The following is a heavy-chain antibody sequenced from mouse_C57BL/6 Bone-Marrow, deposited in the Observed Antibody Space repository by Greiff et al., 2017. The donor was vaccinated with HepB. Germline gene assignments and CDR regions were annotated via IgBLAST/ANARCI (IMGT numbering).Heavy chain of an antibody. V-gene: IGHV5-4*01. D-gene: IGHD2-5*01. Sequence: EVHLVESGGGLVKPGGSLKLSCAASGFTFSSYAMSWVRQTPEKRLEWVATISDGGSYTYYPDNVKGRFTISRDNAKNNLYLQMSHLKSEDTAMYYCARDPSTGYYSNYDYAMDYWGQGTSVTVSS. J-gene: IGHJ4*01. CDR2: ISDGGSYT. CDR3: ARDPSTGYYSNYDYAMDY. CDR1: GFTFSSYA.